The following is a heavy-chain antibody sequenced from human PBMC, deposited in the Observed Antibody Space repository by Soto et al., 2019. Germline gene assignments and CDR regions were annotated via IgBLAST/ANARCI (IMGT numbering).Heavy chain of an antibody. CDR3: ARRATSRQTMIVVVINPGFDC. Sequence: SETLSLTCAVYGGSFSGYYWSWIRQPPGKGLEWIGEINHSGSTNYNPSLKSRVTISVDTSKNQFSLKLSSVTAADTAVYYCARRATSRQTMIVVVINPGFDCWGQGTLVTVSS. D-gene: IGHD3-22*01. V-gene: IGHV4-34*01. CDR1: GGSFSGYY. J-gene: IGHJ4*02. CDR2: INHSGST.